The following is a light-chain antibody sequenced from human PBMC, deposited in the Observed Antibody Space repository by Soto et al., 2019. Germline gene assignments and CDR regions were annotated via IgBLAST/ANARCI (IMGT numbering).Light chain of an antibody. CDR3: HQYNHWLTWT. CDR2: SAS. Sequence: EIVMTRSPATLSVSPGERATLSCRASQSVSSKLAWYQQRPGQAPRLLIYSASTRATGIPARFSGSGSGTEFTLTISSLQSEDFAVYYCHQYNHWLTWTFGQGTKVDIK. J-gene: IGKJ1*01. V-gene: IGKV3-15*01. CDR1: QSVSSK.